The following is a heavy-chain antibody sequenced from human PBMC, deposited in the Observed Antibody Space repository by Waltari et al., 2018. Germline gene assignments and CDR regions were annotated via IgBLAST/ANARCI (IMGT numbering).Heavy chain of an antibody. V-gene: IGHV1-69*01. CDR3: ATSKTLKGVTPDSY. CDR2: ITPIFGTA. D-gene: IGHD2-21*02. CDR1: GGTFSSHA. Sequence: QVQLVQSGAEVKKPGSAVMVSCRASGGTFSSHAISWLRQAPGQGLEWKGGITPIFGTANDAQKFQGRVTITADESTSTAYMELSSLRSEDTAVYYCATSKTLKGVTPDSYWGQGTLVTVSS. J-gene: IGHJ4*02.